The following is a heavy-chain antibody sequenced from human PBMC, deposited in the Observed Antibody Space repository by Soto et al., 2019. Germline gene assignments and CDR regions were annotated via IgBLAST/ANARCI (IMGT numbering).Heavy chain of an antibody. CDR3: ARDPPGGGWYGEC. D-gene: IGHD6-19*01. J-gene: IGHJ4*02. CDR2: TPFDGNSK. V-gene: IGHV3-30-3*01. Sequence: QVQLVESGGGGASLGGPLGPPGEAPGLPLSSNIMHWVGQPPGKGLEWVAVTPFDGNSKYYADSVRGRFTISRDNSKNTLYLQMNSLRAEDTAVYYCARDPPGGGWYGECWGQGTLVTVSS. CDR1: GLPLSSNI.